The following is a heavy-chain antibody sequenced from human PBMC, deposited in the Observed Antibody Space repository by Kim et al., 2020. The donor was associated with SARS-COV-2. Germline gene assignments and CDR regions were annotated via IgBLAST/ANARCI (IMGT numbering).Heavy chain of an antibody. D-gene: IGHD4-17*01. CDR2: INPSGGST. CDR3: NYGGNSNAFDI. J-gene: IGHJ3*02. CDR1: GYTFTSYY. V-gene: IGHV1-46*01. Sequence: ASVKVSCKASGYTFTSYYMHWVRQAPGQGLEWMGIINPSGGSTSYAQKFQGRVTMTRDTSTSTVYMELSSLRSEDTAVYYCNYGGNSNAFDIWGQGTMVTVSS.